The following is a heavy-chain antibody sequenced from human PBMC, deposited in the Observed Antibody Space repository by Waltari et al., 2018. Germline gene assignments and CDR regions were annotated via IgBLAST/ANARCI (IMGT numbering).Heavy chain of an antibody. CDR3: ATAKKDSDYYGSGSSSTLDY. Sequence: QVQLVQSGAEVKKPGASVKVSCKVSGYTLTELSMHWVRQAPGNGLEWMGGFDPEDGETIYAQKFQGRVTMTEDTSTDTAYMELSSLGSEDTAVYYCATAKKDSDYYGSGSSSTLDYWGQGTLVTVSS. J-gene: IGHJ4*02. CDR2: FDPEDGET. D-gene: IGHD3-10*01. CDR1: GYTLTELS. V-gene: IGHV1-24*01.